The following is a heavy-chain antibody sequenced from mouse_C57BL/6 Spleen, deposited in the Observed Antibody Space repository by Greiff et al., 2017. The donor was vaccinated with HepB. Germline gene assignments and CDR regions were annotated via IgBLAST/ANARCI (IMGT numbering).Heavy chain of an antibody. D-gene: IGHD2-5*01. CDR2: IWRGGST. Sequence: QVQLQQSGPGLVQPSQSLSITCTVSGFSLTSYGVHWVRQSPGKGLEWLGVIWRGGSTDYNAAFMSRLSITKDNSKSQVFFKMNSLQADDTAIYYCAKGDSNGGYYFDYWGQGTTLTVSS. CDR3: AKGDSNGGYYFDY. J-gene: IGHJ2*01. V-gene: IGHV2-5*01. CDR1: GFSLTSYG.